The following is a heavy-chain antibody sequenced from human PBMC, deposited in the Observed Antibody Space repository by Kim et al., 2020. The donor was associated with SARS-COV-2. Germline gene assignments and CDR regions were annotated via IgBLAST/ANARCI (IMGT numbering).Heavy chain of an antibody. CDR2: IWSDGSNE. CDR1: GFTFSDYG. CDR3: ARDRAGGNSYYLDH. Sequence: GGSLRLSCAASGFTFSDYGMHWVRQAPGKGLEWVTLIWSDGSNENYAESVKGRFTISRDNPKSTLYLQMNSLRDEDTGVYYCARDRAGGNSYYLDHWGQGTLVAVSS. J-gene: IGHJ4*02. D-gene: IGHD1-1*01. V-gene: IGHV3-33*08.